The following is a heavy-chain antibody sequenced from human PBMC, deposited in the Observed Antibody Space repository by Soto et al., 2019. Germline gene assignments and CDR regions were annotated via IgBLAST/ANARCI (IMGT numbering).Heavy chain of an antibody. CDR1: GGSTSSYY. CDR2: IYYSGNT. J-gene: IGHJ4*02. D-gene: IGHD6-6*01. CDR3: AGLYSSSPFFNY. Sequence: PSETLSLTCTVSGGSTSSYYWSWIRQPPGKGLEWIGFIYYSGNTNYNPSLKSRVTMSVDTSKNQFSLKLSSVTAADTAVYYCAGLYSSSPFFNYWGQGTLVTVSS. V-gene: IGHV4-59*01.